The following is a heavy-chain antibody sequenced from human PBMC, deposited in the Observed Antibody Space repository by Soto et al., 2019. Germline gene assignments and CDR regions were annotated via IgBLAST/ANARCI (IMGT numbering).Heavy chain of an antibody. J-gene: IGHJ6*02. CDR1: GGSISSYY. D-gene: IGHD3-3*01. Sequence: PSETLSLTGTVSGGSISSYYWSWIRQPPGKGLEWIGYIYYSGSTNYNPSLKSRVTISVDTSKNQFSLKLSSVTAADTAVYYCARGRDFWSGSCMDVWGQGTTVTVSS. CDR3: ARGRDFWSGSCMDV. CDR2: IYYSGST. V-gene: IGHV4-59*01.